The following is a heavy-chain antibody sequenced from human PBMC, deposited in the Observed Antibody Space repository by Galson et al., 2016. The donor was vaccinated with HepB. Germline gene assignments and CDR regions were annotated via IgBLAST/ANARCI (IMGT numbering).Heavy chain of an antibody. CDR2: INHHGGT. D-gene: IGHD4-11*01. CDR3: ARIYRGNKYFYYYDGMDV. Sequence: SETLSLTCAVYGGSLSGYYWNWIRQAPGKGLEWIGDINHHGGTNYNPSLSSRVTISIDTPKNQFSLKMTSVAAADTAIYYCARIYRGNKYFYYYDGMDVWGQGTTVTVSS. CDR1: GGSLSGYY. V-gene: IGHV4-34*01. J-gene: IGHJ6*02.